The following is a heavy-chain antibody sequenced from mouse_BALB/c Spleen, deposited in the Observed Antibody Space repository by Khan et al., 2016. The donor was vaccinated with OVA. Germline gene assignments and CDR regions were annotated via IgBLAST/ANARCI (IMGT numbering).Heavy chain of an antibody. CDR1: GFSLSDYG. CDR3: AKGVWSYYYTLDY. CDR2: IWGGGST. J-gene: IGHJ4*01. V-gene: IGHV2-6-5*01. Sequence: VQLQESGPGLVAPSQNLSLTCTVSGFSLSDYGVSWIRQPPGKGLEWLGVIWGGGSTYYNSDLKSRMSISKENSQSHDFLKMSSLQSDDTAMFDCAKGVWSYYYTLDYWGQGTSVTVSS.